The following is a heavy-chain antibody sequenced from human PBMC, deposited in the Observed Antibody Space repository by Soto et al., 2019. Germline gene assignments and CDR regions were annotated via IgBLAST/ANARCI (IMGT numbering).Heavy chain of an antibody. V-gene: IGHV3-74*01. CDR3: VRDKPHNWFDP. CDR1: GFTFSSYW. J-gene: IGHJ5*02. Sequence: GSLRLSCAASGFTFSSYWMHWVRQVPGKGLVWVSRINNDGSAATYADSVKGRFTVSRDNAKNTVYLQMNSLRAEDTAVYYCVRDKPHNWFDPWGQGTPVTVSS. CDR2: INNDGSAA.